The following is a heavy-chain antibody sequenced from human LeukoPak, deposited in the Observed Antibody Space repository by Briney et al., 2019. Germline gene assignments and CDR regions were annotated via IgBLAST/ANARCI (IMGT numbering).Heavy chain of an antibody. CDR1: GFTFSSYS. Sequence: GGSLRLSCAASGFTFSSYSMNWVRQAPGKGLEWVSSISSSSSYIYYADSVKGRFTISRDNAKNSLYLQMNSLRAEDTAVYYCARSVVVPAAMNGMDVWGQGTTVTVSS. J-gene: IGHJ6*02. CDR2: ISSSSSYI. CDR3: ARSVVVPAAMNGMDV. D-gene: IGHD2-2*01. V-gene: IGHV3-21*01.